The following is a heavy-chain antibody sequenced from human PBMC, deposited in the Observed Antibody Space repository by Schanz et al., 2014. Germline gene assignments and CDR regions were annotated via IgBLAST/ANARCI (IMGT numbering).Heavy chain of an antibody. D-gene: IGHD6-13*01. CDR3: ASSGAGYSSSWDFDY. CDR1: GGTFSSYT. V-gene: IGHV1-69*02. J-gene: IGHJ4*02. Sequence: QLQLVQSGAEVKKPGSSVKVSCKLSGGTFSSYTISWMRQAPGQGLEWMGRIIPVLAIADYAQKFQGRVTITADKSTSTAYMDVSSLRSEDTAVYYCASSGAGYSSSWDFDYWGQGTLVTVSS. CDR2: IIPVLAIA.